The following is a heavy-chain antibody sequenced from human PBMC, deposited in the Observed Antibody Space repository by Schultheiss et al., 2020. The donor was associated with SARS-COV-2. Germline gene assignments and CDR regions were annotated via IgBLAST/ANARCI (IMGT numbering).Heavy chain of an antibody. D-gene: IGHD3-10*01. CDR2: ISSSSSYT. Sequence: GGSLRLSCAASGFTFSDYYMSWIRQAPGKGLEWVSYISSSSSYTNYADSVKGRFTISRDNAKNSLYLQMNSLRAEDTAVYYCARVSQGSGTSYGMDVWGQGTTVTVSS. J-gene: IGHJ6*02. CDR3: ARVSQGSGTSYGMDV. CDR1: GFTFSDYY. V-gene: IGHV3-11*06.